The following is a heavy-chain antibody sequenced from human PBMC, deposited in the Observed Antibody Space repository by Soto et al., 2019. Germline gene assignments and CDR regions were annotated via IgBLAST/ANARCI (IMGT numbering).Heavy chain of an antibody. CDR2: INPSGSAT. V-gene: IGHV1-46*03. J-gene: IGHJ4*02. CDR3: ARDPYCGGDCYYFDH. D-gene: IGHD2-21*01. Sequence: ASVKVSCKASGYPFTSYYVHWVRQAPGQGLEWMGFINPSGSATSYAQKFRDRVTLTRDTSTSTVYMEMSSLRSEDTAMYYCARDPYCGGDCYYFDHWGQGTLVTVSS. CDR1: GYPFTSYY.